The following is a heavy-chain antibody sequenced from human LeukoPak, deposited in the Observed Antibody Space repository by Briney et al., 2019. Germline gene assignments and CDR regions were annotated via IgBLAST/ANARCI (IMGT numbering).Heavy chain of an antibody. V-gene: IGHV3-30*18. CDR1: GFTFSSYG. Sequence: PGGSLRLSCAASGFTFSSYGMHWVRQAPGKGLEWVAIISYDGSNKYYADSVKGRFTISRDNSKNTLYLQVNSLRAEDTAVYYCAKDSLLRGLDYWGQGTLVTVSS. D-gene: IGHD4-17*01. CDR2: ISYDGSNK. J-gene: IGHJ4*02. CDR3: AKDSLLRGLDY.